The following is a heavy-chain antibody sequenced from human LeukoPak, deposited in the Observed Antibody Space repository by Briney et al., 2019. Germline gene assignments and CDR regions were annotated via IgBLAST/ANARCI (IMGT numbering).Heavy chain of an antibody. V-gene: IGHV1-69*05. J-gene: IGHJ4*02. CDR1: GGTFSSYA. CDR3: AVVVVAATVDY. Sequence: SVKVSCKASGGTFSSYAISWVRQAPGQGLEWMGRIIPIFGTANYAQKFQGRATITTDESTSTAYMELSSLRSEDTAVYYCAVVVVAATVDYWGQGTLVTVSS. CDR2: IIPIFGTA. D-gene: IGHD2-15*01.